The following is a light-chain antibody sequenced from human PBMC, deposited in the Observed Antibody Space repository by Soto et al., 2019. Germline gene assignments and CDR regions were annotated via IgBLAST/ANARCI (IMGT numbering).Light chain of an antibody. CDR2: DVS. CDR3: SSYTSSSTLYV. CDR1: SSDVGGYNY. Sequence: QSVLTQPASVSGSPGQSITISCTGTSSDVGGYNYVSWYQQHLGKAPKLMIYDVSNRPSGVSNRFSGSKSGNTASLTISGFQAEDEADYYCSSYTSSSTLYVFGTGTKVTVL. J-gene: IGLJ1*01. V-gene: IGLV2-14*01.